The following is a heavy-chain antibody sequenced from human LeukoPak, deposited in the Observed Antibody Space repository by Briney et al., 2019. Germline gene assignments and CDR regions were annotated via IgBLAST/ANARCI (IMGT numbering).Heavy chain of an antibody. CDR3: ATAVVAAIKSRAFDI. D-gene: IGHD2-15*01. Sequence: GASVKVSCKVSGYTLTELSMHWVRQAPGKGLEWMGGFDPEDGETIYAQKFQGRVTMTEDTSTDTAYMELSSLRSEDTAVYYCATAVVAAIKSRAFDIWGQGTMVTVSS. V-gene: IGHV1-24*01. CDR1: GYTLTELS. J-gene: IGHJ3*02. CDR2: FDPEDGET.